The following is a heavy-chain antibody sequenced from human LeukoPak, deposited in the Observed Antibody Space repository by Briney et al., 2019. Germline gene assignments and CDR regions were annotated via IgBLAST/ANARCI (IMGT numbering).Heavy chain of an antibody. D-gene: IGHD6-19*01. Sequence: ASVKVSCKASGGTFSSYAISWVRQAPGQGLEWMGGIIPIFGTANYAQKFQGRVTITADKSTSKAYMELSSLRSEDTAVYYCARLPYSSGWFFDYWGQGTLVTVSS. CDR2: IIPIFGTA. J-gene: IGHJ4*02. CDR3: ARLPYSSGWFFDY. CDR1: GGTFSSYA. V-gene: IGHV1-69*06.